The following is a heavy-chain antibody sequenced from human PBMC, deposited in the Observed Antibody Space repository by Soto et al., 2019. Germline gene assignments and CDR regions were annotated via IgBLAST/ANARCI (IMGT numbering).Heavy chain of an antibody. CDR3: AKRSISGTWYFDL. CDR1: GFTFSSFA. J-gene: IGHJ2*01. V-gene: IGHV3-23*04. Sequence: VQLVQSGAEVKKPGSSVKVSCKASGFTFSSFAMSWVRQAPGKGLEWVSSAGASSGTTHYADSVKGRFSISKDNSKNTLDLQMNSLRAEDTAIYYCAKRSISGTWYFDLWGRGTLVTVSS. D-gene: IGHD6-25*01. CDR2: AGASSGTT.